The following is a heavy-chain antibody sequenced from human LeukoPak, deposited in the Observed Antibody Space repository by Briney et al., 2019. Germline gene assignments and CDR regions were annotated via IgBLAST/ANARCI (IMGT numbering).Heavy chain of an antibody. Sequence: SETLSLTCTVSGGSVSSGSDYWSWIRQPPGKGLEWIGYIYYSGSTNYNPSLKSRVTISLDTSKNQFSLKLSSVPATDTPIDYCARGYYDYVSGSYRHGGDYWGQGTLVTVSS. D-gene: IGHD3-16*02. CDR1: GGSVSSGSDY. J-gene: IGHJ4*02. CDR3: ARGYYDYVSGSYRHGGDY. CDR2: IYYSGST. V-gene: IGHV4-61*01.